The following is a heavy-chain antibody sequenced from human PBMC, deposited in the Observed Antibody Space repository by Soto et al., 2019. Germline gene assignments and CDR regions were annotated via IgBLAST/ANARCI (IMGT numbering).Heavy chain of an antibody. CDR3: AGGWYFFDY. Sequence: QVQLVESGGGVVQPGRSLRLSCAASGFSFSNYGMHWARQAPGKGLEWVAGISFDGSNKYHADSVKGRFTISRDNSQNTLYLQMNSLRTEDTAVYYCAGGWYFFDYCGQGTLVTVSS. D-gene: IGHD6-19*01. J-gene: IGHJ4*02. CDR1: GFSFSNYG. V-gene: IGHV3-30*03. CDR2: ISFDGSNK.